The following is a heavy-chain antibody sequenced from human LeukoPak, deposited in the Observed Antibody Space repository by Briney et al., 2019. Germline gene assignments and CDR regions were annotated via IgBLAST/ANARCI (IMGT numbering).Heavy chain of an antibody. V-gene: IGHV3-9*01. Sequence: GGSLRLSCAASGFTFDDYAMHWVRQAPGKGLEWVSGISWNSGSIGYADSVKGRFTISRDNAKNSLYLQMNSLRAEDTAVYYCAKGDYVDYWGQGTVVIVSS. CDR2: ISWNSGSI. CDR1: GFTFDDYA. CDR3: AKGDYVDY. J-gene: IGHJ4*02.